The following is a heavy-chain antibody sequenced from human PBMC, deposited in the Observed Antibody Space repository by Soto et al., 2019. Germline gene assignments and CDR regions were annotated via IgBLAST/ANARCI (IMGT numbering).Heavy chain of an antibody. Sequence: SETLSLTCTVSGASISGYYWSWIRQPPGKGLEWIGYIYYSGSTNYNPSLKSRVTISVDTSKNQFSLKLSSVTAADTAVYYCARRKQPARWEVGSFDIWGQGTLVTVSS. D-gene: IGHD6-6*01. CDR3: ARRKQPARWEVGSFDI. CDR1: GASISGYY. V-gene: IGHV4-59*08. CDR2: IYYSGST. J-gene: IGHJ3*02.